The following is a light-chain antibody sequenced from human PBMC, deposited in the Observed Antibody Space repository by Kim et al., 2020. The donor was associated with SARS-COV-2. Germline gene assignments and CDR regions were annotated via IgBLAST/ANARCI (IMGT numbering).Light chain of an antibody. J-gene: IGLJ3*02. CDR3: QSYDRSLSGSV. V-gene: IGLV1-40*01. CDR2: DNK. CDR1: SSNIGAPYD. Sequence: QSVLTQPPSVSGAPGQRVTISCTGSSSNIGAPYDVHWYQQLPGTAPKLLIYDNKNRPSGVSDRFSGSKSGTSAYLAITGLQAEDEADYYRQSYDRSLSGSVFGGGTKVTVL.